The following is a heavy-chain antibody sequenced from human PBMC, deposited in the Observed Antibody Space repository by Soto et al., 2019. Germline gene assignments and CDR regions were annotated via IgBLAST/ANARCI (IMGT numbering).Heavy chain of an antibody. J-gene: IGHJ2*01. D-gene: IGHD3-22*01. V-gene: IGHV3-74*01. Sequence: EVQLVESGGGLVQPGGSLRLSCAASGFTFSSYWMHWVRQAPGKGLVWVSRINSDGSSTSYADSVKGRFTISRDNAKNTLYLQMNSLRAEDTPVYYCARGRDDSSGEIWYFDLWGRGTLVTVSS. CDR1: GFTFSSYW. CDR3: ARGRDDSSGEIWYFDL. CDR2: INSDGSST.